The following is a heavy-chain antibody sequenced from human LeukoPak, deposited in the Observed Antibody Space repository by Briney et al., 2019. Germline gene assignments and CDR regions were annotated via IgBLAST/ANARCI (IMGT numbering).Heavy chain of an antibody. CDR2: ISYDGSNK. CDR3: AKDQPRGSSPGY. V-gene: IGHV3-30-3*01. Sequence: PGGSLRLSCAASGFTFSSYAMHWVRQAPGKGLEWVAVISYDGSNKYYADSVKGRFTISRDNSKNTLYLQMNSLRAEDTAVYYCAKDQPRGSSPGYWGQGTLVTVSS. D-gene: IGHD1-26*01. J-gene: IGHJ4*02. CDR1: GFTFSSYA.